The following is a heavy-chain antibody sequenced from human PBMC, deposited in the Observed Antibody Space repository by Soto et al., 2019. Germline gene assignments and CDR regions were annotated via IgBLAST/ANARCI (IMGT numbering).Heavy chain of an antibody. CDR1: GFTFDDYS. CDR3: VKDSDWSFDS. CDR2: INWNGDDI. D-gene: IGHD6-19*01. V-gene: IGHV3-43*01. Sequence: GGSLRLSCAASGFTFDDYSMHWVRQGPGKGLQWVSFINWNGDDINYADSVKGRFTISRGNSKNSLYLQMNSLRTEDTALYYCVKDSDWSFDSWGQGTLVTVSS. J-gene: IGHJ4*02.